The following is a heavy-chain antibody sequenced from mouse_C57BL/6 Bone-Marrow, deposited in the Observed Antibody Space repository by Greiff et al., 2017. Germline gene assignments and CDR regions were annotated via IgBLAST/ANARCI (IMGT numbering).Heavy chain of an antibody. V-gene: IGHV1-80*01. D-gene: IGHD1-1*01. J-gene: IGHJ2*01. CDR1: GYAFSSYW. Sequence: QVQLKQSGAELVKPRASVKISCKASGYAFSSYWMNWVKQRPGKGLEWIGQIYPGDGDTNYNGKFKGKATLTADKSSSTAYMQLSSLTSEDSAVYFCARYPYYYGSSYSRDYCDYWGQGTTLTVSS. CDR3: ARYPYYYGSSYSRDYCDY. CDR2: IYPGDGDT.